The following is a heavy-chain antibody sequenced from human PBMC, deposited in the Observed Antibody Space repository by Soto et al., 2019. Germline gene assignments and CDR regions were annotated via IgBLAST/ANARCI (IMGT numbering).Heavy chain of an antibody. J-gene: IGHJ4*02. CDR3: ATVPPRIAVVLAEFPT. Sequence: QVELKQSGPGLVRPSGTLSLTCRVSGTSISSTYWWTWVRQSPGKGLEWIGEIYHNGITKYNPSLKSRVSLSVDKSNNQFSLKLTSVTAADTAVYYCATVPPRIAVVLAEFPTWGQGTLVTVSS. D-gene: IGHD2-21*01. CDR1: GTSISSTYW. CDR2: IYHNGIT. V-gene: IGHV4-4*02.